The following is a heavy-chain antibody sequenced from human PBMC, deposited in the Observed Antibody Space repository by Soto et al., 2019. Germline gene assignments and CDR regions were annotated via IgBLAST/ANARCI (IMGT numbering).Heavy chain of an antibody. CDR2: IIPIFGTA. D-gene: IGHD4-17*01. CDR1: GGTFSSYA. CDR3: ARAYGDYDGWIMSYFDY. Sequence: SVKVSCKASGGTFSSYAISWVRQAPGQGLEWMGGIIPIFGTANYAQKFQGRVTITADESTSTAYMELSSLRSEDTAVYYCARAYGDYDGWIMSYFDYWGQGTLVTVSS. V-gene: IGHV1-69*13. J-gene: IGHJ4*02.